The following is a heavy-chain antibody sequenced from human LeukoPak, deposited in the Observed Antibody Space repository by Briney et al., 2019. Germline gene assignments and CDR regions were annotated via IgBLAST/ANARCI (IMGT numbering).Heavy chain of an antibody. Sequence: SETLSLTCTVSGGSISSGGYYWGWIRQHPGKGLEWIGYIYYSGSTYYNPSLKSRVTISVDTSKNQFSLKLSSVTAADTAVYYCARDPVQWLVHDAFDIWGQGTMVTVSA. V-gene: IGHV4-31*03. CDR1: GGSISSGGYY. CDR3: ARDPVQWLVHDAFDI. D-gene: IGHD6-19*01. J-gene: IGHJ3*02. CDR2: IYYSGST.